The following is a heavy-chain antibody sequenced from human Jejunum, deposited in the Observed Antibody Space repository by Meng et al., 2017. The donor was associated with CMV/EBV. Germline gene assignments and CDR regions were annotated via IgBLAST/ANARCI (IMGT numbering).Heavy chain of an antibody. J-gene: IGHJ4*02. CDR3: ARAEEQSPPRY. CDR2: INTNTGKP. CDR1: GYIFTTYA. V-gene: IGHV7-4-1*02. D-gene: IGHD1-14*01. Sequence: SCKTSGYIFTTYALNWVRQAPGQGPEWMGWINTNTGKPTYAQGFAGRFVFSLDTSVSTAYLQINSLRAEDTSVFYCARAEEQSPPRYWGQGTLVTVSS.